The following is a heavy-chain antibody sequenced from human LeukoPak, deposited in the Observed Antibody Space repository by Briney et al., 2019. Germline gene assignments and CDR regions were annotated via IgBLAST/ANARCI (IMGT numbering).Heavy chain of an antibody. V-gene: IGHV3-30*04. J-gene: IGHJ4*02. CDR1: GFPFSTYS. Sequence: PGGSLRLSCAASGFPFSTYSMHWVRQAPGKGLEWVAVISPDGSSENYADSVEGRFTISRDNSKNTLYLQMNSLRAEDTAVYYCARPQSSSGYYWPFDDWGQGTLVTVSS. CDR3: ARPQSSSGYYWPFDD. CDR2: ISPDGSSE. D-gene: IGHD3-22*01.